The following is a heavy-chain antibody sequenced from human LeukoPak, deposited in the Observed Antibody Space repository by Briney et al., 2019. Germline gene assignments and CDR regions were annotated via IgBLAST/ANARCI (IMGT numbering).Heavy chain of an antibody. CDR2: INPSGGST. V-gene: IGHV1-46*01. CDR3: ARDRASRLRLGELSLPPRLKKEMIY. D-gene: IGHD3-16*02. J-gene: IGHJ4*02. CDR1: GYTFTDYY. Sequence: GASVKVSCKASGYTFTDYYMHWVRQAPGQGLEWMGWINPSGGSTSYAQKFQGRVTMTRDASTSTVYMELSSLRSEDTAVYYCARDRASRLRLGELSLPPRLKKEMIYWGQGTLVTVSS.